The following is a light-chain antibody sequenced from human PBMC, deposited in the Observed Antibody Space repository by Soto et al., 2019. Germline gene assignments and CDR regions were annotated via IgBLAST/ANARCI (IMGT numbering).Light chain of an antibody. CDR1: SSDVGGYNY. J-gene: IGLJ2*01. V-gene: IGLV2-14*01. CDR3: SSYTSSSTLV. CDR2: DVS. Sequence: QSVLTQPASVSGSPGQSITISCTGTSSDVGGYNYVSWYQQHPGKAPKLMIDDVSNRPSGVSNRFSGSKSGNTASLTISGLQAEDEDDYYCSSYTSSSTLVFGGGTKLTVL.